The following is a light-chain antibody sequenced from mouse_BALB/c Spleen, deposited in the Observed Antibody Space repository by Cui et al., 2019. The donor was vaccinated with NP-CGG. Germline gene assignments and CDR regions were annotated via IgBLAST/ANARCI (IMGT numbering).Light chain of an antibody. CDR2: GTN. CDR3: ALWYSNHWV. J-gene: IGLJ1*01. V-gene: IGLV1*01. CDR1: TEAVTSSNY. Sequence: QAVVTQESALTTSPGETVTHTCRSSTEAVTSSNYANWVQEKPDHLFTGLIGGTNNRAPGVPARFSGSLIGDKAALTITGAQTEDEAIYFCALWYSNHWVFGGGTKLTVL.